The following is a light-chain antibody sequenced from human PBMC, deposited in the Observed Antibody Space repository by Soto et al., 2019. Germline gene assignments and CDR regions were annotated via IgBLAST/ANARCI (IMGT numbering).Light chain of an antibody. J-gene: IGLJ1*01. CDR2: GNT. V-gene: IGLV1-40*01. CDR3: QSYDNSLSGFYV. CDR1: SSNIGANSD. Sequence: QSVLTQPPSVSGAPGQRVTISCTGSSSNIGANSDVHWYQQLTGAAPKLLIYGNTNRPSGVSDRFSASKSGTSASLAITGLQAEDEADYYCQSYDNSLSGFYVFGTGTQVTVL.